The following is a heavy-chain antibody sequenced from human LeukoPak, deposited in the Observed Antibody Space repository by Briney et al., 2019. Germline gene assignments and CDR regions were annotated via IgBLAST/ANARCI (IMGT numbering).Heavy chain of an antibody. CDR2: ISSSSSYI. Sequence: GGSLRLSCAASGFTFSTYSMNWVRQAPGKGLEWVSLISSSSSYIYYADSLKGRFTISRDNAKNSLYLQMNSLRAEDTAVYYCARGSSSWYYFDYWGQGTLVTVSS. CDR3: ARGSSSWYYFDY. V-gene: IGHV3-21*01. CDR1: GFTFSTYS. D-gene: IGHD6-13*01. J-gene: IGHJ4*02.